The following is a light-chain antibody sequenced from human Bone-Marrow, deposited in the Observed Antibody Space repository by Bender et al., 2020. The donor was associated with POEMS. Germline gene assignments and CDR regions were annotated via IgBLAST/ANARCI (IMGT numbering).Light chain of an antibody. J-gene: IGLJ3*02. V-gene: IGLV2-14*02. CDR3: TSYTSTSTQV. CDR2: EGS. Sequence: QSALTQPASVSGSPGQSITISCTGTRSDVGSYNLVSWYQHHPGKAPKLMIYEGSKGPSGVSNRFSGSKSGNTASLTISGLQAEDEADYYCTSYTSTSTQVFGGGTKLTVL. CDR1: RSDVGSYNL.